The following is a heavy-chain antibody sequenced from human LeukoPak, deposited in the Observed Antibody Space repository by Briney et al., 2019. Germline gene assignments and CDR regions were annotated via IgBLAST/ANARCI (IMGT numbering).Heavy chain of an antibody. Sequence: KPGGSLRLSCAASGFTFSDYYMSWIRQAPGKGLEGVSYISSSGSTIYYADSVKGRFTISRHNAKNSLYLQMNSLRAEDTAVYYCARVSSGWYAFDIWGQGTMVTVSS. CDR2: ISSSGSTI. V-gene: IGHV3-11*04. CDR3: ARVSSGWYAFDI. CDR1: GFTFSDYY. J-gene: IGHJ3*02. D-gene: IGHD6-19*01.